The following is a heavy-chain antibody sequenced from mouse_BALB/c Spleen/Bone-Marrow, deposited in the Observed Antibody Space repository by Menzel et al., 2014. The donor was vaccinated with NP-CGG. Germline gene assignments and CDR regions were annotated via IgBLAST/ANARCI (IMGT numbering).Heavy chain of an antibody. CDR2: ISNAGGNT. CDR3: APLMWAMDY. V-gene: IGHV5-12-2*01. CDR1: GYTFSSYT. Sequence: EVKLMESGGGLVQPGGSLKLSCAASGYTFSSYTMSWVRQTPEKRLEWVAYISNAGGNTYYSDTVKGRFTISRDNANNPLSLQMSSLKSEDTAMYYCAPLMWAMDYWGQGTSVTVSS. J-gene: IGHJ4*01.